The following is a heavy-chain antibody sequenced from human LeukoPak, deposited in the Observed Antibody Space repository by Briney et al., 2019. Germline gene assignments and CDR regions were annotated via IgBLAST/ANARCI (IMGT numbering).Heavy chain of an antibody. CDR1: GYTFTGHY. D-gene: IGHD3-9*01. CDR3: ARIGLKTTGYYRLDY. CDR2: LNPNTGDT. Sequence: ASVKVSCKASGYTFTGHYLHWVRQAPGQGLEWMGWLNPNTGDTLYIQKFQGRVTMTGDTSISTAYMELSRLMSDDTAVYYCARIGLKTTGYYRLDYWGQGTLVTVPS. V-gene: IGHV1-2*02. J-gene: IGHJ4*02.